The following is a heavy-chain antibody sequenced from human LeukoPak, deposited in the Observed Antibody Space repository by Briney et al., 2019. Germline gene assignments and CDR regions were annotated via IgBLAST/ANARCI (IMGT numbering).Heavy chain of an antibody. CDR1: GYTFTSYY. CDR2: INPSGGST. J-gene: IGHJ4*02. V-gene: IGHV1-46*01. CDR3: AREGLGELTLDC. Sequence: ASVKVSCKASGYTFTSYYMHWVRQAPGQGLEWMGIINPSGGSTSYAQKFQGRVTMTRDTSTSTVYMELSSLRSDDTAVYYCAREGLGELTLDCWGQGTLVTVSS. D-gene: IGHD3-16*01.